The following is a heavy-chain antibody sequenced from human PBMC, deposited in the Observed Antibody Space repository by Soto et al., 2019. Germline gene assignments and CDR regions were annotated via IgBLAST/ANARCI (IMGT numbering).Heavy chain of an antibody. Sequence: QVQLQESGPGLVKPSETLSLTCTVSGGSISSYYWSWIRQPRGNGLEWIGYIYYSGSTNYNPSLKSRVTISVDTSKNQFSLKLCSVTAADTAVYYCAREGTTVDSYYYYGMDVWGQGTTVTVSS. V-gene: IGHV4-59*01. J-gene: IGHJ6*02. CDR2: IYYSGST. CDR3: AREGTTVDSYYYYGMDV. D-gene: IGHD1-1*01. CDR1: GGSISSYY.